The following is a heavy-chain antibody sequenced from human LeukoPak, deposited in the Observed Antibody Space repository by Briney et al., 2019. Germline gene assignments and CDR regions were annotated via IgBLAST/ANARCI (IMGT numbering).Heavy chain of an antibody. CDR1: GFTVSSNY. V-gene: IGHV3-53*01. CDR2: IYSGGST. J-gene: IGHJ3*02. CDR3: ARVAEYQLLYAFDI. D-gene: IGHD2-2*01. Sequence: PGGSLRLSCAASGFTVSSNYMSWVRQAPGKGLEWVSVIYSGGSTYYADSVKGRFTISRDNSKNTLYLQMNSLRAEDTAVYYCARVAEYQLLYAFDIWGQGTMVTVSS.